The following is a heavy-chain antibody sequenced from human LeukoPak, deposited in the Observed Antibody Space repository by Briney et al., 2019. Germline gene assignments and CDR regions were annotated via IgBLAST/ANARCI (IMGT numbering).Heavy chain of an antibody. CDR1: GGSISSYH. CDR2: IYSSGST. CDR3: ARVRVGAMDFDY. D-gene: IGHD1-26*01. V-gene: IGHV4-4*07. Sequence: SETLSLTCSVSGGSISSYHGSWIRQPAGRGLEWIGRIYSSGSTNYNPSLKSRVTISGDKSKNQLSLKLSSVTAADSAVYYCARVRVGAMDFDYWGQGTLVTVSS. J-gene: IGHJ4*02.